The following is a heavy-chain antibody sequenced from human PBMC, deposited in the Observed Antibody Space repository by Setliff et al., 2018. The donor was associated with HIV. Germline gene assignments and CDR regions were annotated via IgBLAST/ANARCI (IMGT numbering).Heavy chain of an antibody. V-gene: IGHV3-74*01. CDR1: GFTLSDHW. Sequence: PGGSLRLSCAASGFTLSDHWMHWVRQVPGKGLVWVSRTNNGGSITNYADFVKGRFTMSRDSAKNTLYLQMNSLRVEDTAVYYCVKWNYPNSWGQGTLVTVSS. J-gene: IGHJ4*02. CDR3: VKWNYPNS. D-gene: IGHD1-7*01. CDR2: TNNGGSIT.